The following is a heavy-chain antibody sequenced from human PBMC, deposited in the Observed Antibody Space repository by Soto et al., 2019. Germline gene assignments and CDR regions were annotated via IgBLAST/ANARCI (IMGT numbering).Heavy chain of an antibody. CDR2: IYYSSTT. V-gene: IGHV4-39*02. CDR1: GASISSSSYY. J-gene: IGHJ4*02. Sequence: SHTVSRTCTVSGASISSSSYYWGWIRQPPGKGLDWIGSIYYSSTTYYNPSLKSRVTISVDTQKNQFSLKMSSVTAADTAVYYCERDRGYYHILTAYYTELNFDYWGQGTLVT. D-gene: IGHD3-9*01. CDR3: ERDRGYYHILTAYYTELNFDY.